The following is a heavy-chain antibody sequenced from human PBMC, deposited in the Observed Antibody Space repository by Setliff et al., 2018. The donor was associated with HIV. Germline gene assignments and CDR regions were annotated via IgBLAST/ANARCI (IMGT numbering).Heavy chain of an antibody. CDR2: INHGGRT. V-gene: IGHV4-34*01. CDR3: ARHPVQGPEWLVLGGAFDI. CDR1: GETFNNFY. D-gene: IGHD6-19*01. J-gene: IGHJ3*02. Sequence: SETLSLTCAVYGETFNNFYWSWIRQAPGKGLEWIGEINHGGRTYYNPSLKSRVTISVDTSKNQFSLKLTSVTAADTAVYYCARHPVQGPEWLVLGGAFDIWGQGTMVTVSS.